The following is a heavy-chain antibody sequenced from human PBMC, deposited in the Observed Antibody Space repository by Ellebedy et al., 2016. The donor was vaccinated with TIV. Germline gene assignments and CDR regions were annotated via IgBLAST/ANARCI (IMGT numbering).Heavy chain of an antibody. J-gene: IGHJ4*02. CDR2: FGVSGATT. D-gene: IGHD2-2*02. Sequence: GESLKISCAATGFTFSNYAMSWVRQAPGKGLEWVSGFGVSGATTYYAESVKGRFTVSRDNSKNTLYLQMDSLRAEDTAMYYCARGKSGTYIHHAFDYWGQGTLVTVSS. V-gene: IGHV3-23*01. CDR1: GFTFSNYA. CDR3: ARGKSGTYIHHAFDY.